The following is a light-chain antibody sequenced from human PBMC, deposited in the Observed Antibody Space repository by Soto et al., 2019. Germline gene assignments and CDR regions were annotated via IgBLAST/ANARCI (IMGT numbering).Light chain of an antibody. Sequence: EIVLTQSPATLSVSPGDRVTLSCRASQSISINLAWYQHKPGQAPRLLIHGASTRATGIPARFSGSGSGTEFTLTISSLQSEDFAVYYCQQYNNWPLTFGQGTKVDIK. V-gene: IGKV3-15*01. CDR1: QSISIN. J-gene: IGKJ1*01. CDR2: GAS. CDR3: QQYNNWPLT.